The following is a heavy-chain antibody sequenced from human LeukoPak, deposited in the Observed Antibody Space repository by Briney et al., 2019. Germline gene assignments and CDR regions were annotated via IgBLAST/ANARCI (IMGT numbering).Heavy chain of an antibody. D-gene: IGHD6-13*01. J-gene: IGHJ4*02. CDR3: AKVYSSSWYGWSDY. CDR2: ISWNSGSI. V-gene: IGHV3-9*03. Sequence: GGSLRLSCAASGFTFDDYAMTWVRQAPGKGLEWVSGISWNSGSIGYADSVKGRFTISRDNAKNSLYLQMNSLRAEDMALYYCAKVYSSSWYGWSDYWGQGTLVTVSS. CDR1: GFTFDDYA.